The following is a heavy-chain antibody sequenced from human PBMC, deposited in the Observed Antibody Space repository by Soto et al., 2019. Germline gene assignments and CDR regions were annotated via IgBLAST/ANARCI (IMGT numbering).Heavy chain of an antibody. CDR1: GFTFSSYG. CDR3: AKVVIAARIYYYYYGMDV. J-gene: IGHJ6*02. V-gene: IGHV3-30*18. D-gene: IGHD6-6*01. Sequence: QVQLVESGGGVVQPGRSLRLSCAASGFTFSSYGMHWVRQAPGEGLEWVAVISYDGSNKYYADSVKGRFTISRDNSKNTLYLQMNSLRAEDTAVYYCAKVVIAARIYYYYYGMDVWGQGTTVTVSS. CDR2: ISYDGSNK.